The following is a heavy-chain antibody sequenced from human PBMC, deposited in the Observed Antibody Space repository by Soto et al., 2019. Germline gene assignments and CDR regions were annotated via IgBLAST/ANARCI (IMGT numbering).Heavy chain of an antibody. J-gene: IGHJ6*02. V-gene: IGHV1-69*13. CDR3: ARGDYGDYVDYYYGMDV. Sequence: AVKVSCKASGGTFSSYSISWVRQAPGQGLEWMGGIIPIFGTANYAQKFQGRVTITADESTSTAYMELSSLRSEDTAVYYCARGDYGDYVDYYYGMDVWGQGTTVTVSS. CDR1: GGTFSSYS. D-gene: IGHD4-17*01. CDR2: IIPIFGTA.